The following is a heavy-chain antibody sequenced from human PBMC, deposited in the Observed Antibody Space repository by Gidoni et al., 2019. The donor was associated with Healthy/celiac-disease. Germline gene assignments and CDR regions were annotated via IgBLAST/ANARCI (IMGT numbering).Heavy chain of an antibody. J-gene: IGHJ5*02. CDR2: IYYSGST. CDR3: ARVDYYDRSGKGGAWFDP. D-gene: IGHD3-22*01. Sequence: QVQLQESGPGLVKPSETLSLTCTVSGGSISSYYWSWIRQPPGKGLEWIGYIYYSGSTNYNPSRKSRVTISVDTSKNQFSLKLSSVTAADTAVYYCARVDYYDRSGKGGAWFDPWGQGTLVTVSS. V-gene: IGHV4-59*01. CDR1: GGSISSYY.